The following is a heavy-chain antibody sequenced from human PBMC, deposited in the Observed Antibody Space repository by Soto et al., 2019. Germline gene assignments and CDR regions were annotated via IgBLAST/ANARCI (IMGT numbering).Heavy chain of an antibody. CDR2: ISYSGST. Sequence: QVQLQESGPGLVKPSQTLSLTCTVSDDSISSDNYFWSWIRQQPGKGLEWIGYISYSGSTHYNPSLKSRLTISIDTSKNQFSLRLNSVTAADTAVYYCASDYGSGTSVFGMDVWGQGTTVIVSS. J-gene: IGHJ6*02. CDR1: DDSISSDNYF. V-gene: IGHV4-31*03. D-gene: IGHD3-10*01. CDR3: ASDYGSGTSVFGMDV.